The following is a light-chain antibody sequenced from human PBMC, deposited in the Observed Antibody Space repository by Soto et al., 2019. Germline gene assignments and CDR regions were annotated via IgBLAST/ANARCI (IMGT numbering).Light chain of an antibody. CDR3: QQYFEWPPMT. V-gene: IGKV3-15*01. CDR1: QSVSSS. Sequence: EIVVTQSPATLSVSPGERVTLSCRAGQSVSSSLAWYQQRPGQAPRLLISGASTRAAGISDRFRGSGSGTEFTLTISSLRSEDSAIYYCQQYFEWPPMTFGQGTKVDIK. J-gene: IGKJ1*01. CDR2: GAS.